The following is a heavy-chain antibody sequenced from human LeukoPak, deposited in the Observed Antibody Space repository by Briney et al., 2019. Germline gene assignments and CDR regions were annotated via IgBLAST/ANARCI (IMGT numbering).Heavy chain of an antibody. CDR1: GRSNRPYY. J-gene: IGHJ4*01. D-gene: IGHD6-19*01. Sequence: PSETLSLNSSVYGRSNRPYYWSWIRQPGGKGLEGIAHIHTSGSTNFNPSLKSRVSLSMDTPNNQFPLMIRSVTAADTAIYYCAGRGLSTGWTFDYWGHGTLVTVSS. V-gene: IGHV4-4*07. CDR3: AGRGLSTGWTFDY. CDR2: IHTSGST.